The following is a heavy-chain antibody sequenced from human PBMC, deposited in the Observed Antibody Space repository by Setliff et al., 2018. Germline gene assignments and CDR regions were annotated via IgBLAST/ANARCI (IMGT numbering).Heavy chain of an antibody. Sequence: SVKVSCKASGGTFSSDVITWVRQAPGQGLEWMGRLIPILRKTNYAENFQGRVSITADGSTNTVHMEVTSLRTDDTAVYYCARELRSPFWHIDFWGQGTMVTVSS. V-gene: IGHV1-69*13. D-gene: IGHD3-16*01. CDR3: ARELRSPFWHIDF. J-gene: IGHJ4*03. CDR1: GGTFSSDV. CDR2: LIPILRKT.